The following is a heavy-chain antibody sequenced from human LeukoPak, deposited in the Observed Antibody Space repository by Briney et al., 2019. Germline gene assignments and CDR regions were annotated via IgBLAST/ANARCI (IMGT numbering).Heavy chain of an antibody. CDR3: ARVPSSSSWYLGSQVDY. D-gene: IGHD6-13*01. J-gene: IGHJ4*02. V-gene: IGHV4-34*01. CDR2: INHSGST. Sequence: SETLSLTCAVYGGSFSGYYWSWIRQPPGKGLEWIGEINHSGSTNYNPSLKSRVTISVDTSKNQFSLKLSSVTAADTAVYYCARVPSSSSWYLGSQVDYWGQGTLVTVSS. CDR1: GGSFSGYY.